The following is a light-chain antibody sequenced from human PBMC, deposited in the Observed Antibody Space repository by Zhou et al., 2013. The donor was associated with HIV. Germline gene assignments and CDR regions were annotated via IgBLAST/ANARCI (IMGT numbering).Light chain of an antibody. CDR1: SSDVGSYNY. CDR2: DVS. J-gene: IGLJ1*01. V-gene: IGLV2-14*03. CDR3: ISYTSSSTLLV. Sequence: QSALTQPASVSGSPGQSITISCTGTSSDVGSYNYVSWYQQHPGKAPKLMIYDVSNRPSGVSNHFSGSKSGNTASLTISGLQAEDEADYYCISYTSSSTLLVFGTGTKVTVL.